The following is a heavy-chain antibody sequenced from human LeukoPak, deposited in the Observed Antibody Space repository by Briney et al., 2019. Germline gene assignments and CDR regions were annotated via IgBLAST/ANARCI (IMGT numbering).Heavy chain of an antibody. CDR3: ARRGYSFGSEWFDP. D-gene: IGHD5-18*01. V-gene: IGHV4-39*01. J-gene: IGHJ5*02. CDR1: GASISRTSYD. Sequence: PSETLSLTFTVSGASISRTSYDWDWIRQPPGKGLEWIGVVNYSGNTYYNASLESRVTISVDTSKNQFCLKLSSVTAADTAVYYCARRGYSFGSEWFDPWGQGTLVTVSS. CDR2: VNYSGNT.